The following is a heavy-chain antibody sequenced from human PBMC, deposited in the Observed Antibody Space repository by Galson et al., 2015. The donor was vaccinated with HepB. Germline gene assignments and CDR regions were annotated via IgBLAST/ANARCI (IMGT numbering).Heavy chain of an antibody. J-gene: IGHJ4*02. V-gene: IGHV1-69*13. D-gene: IGHD3-10*01. CDR3: AREGRNTMVQGPTDVYVAVDY. CDR1: GGTFSSYA. CDR2: IIPIFGTA. Sequence: SVKVSCKASGGTFSSYAISWVRQAPGQGLEWMGGIIPIFGTANYAQKFQGRVTITADESTSTAYMELSSLRSEDTAVYYCAREGRNTMVQGPTDVYVAVDYWGQRTLVTVSS.